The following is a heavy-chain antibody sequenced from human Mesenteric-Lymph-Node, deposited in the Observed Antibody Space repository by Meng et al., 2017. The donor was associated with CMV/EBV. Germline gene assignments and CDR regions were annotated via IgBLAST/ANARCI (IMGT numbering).Heavy chain of an antibody. CDR2: ISWDGGST. J-gene: IGHJ4*02. CDR1: GFTFSSNW. CDR3: ARVYSSGTGGDY. D-gene: IGHD6-19*01. V-gene: IGHV3-43D*03. Sequence: GESLKISCAASGFTFSSNWMHWVRQAPGKGLEWVSLISWDGGSTYYADSVKGRFTISRDNAKNSLYLQMNSLRAEDTAVYYCARVYSSGTGGDYWGQGTLVTVSS.